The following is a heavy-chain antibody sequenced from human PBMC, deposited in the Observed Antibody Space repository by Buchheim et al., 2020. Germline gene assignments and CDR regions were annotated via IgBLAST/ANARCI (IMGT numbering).Heavy chain of an antibody. CDR2: IKQDGSEK. CDR1: GFTFSSYW. D-gene: IGHD3-22*01. J-gene: IGHJ6*02. CDR3: ASLLRGDYDSSGYMPYIFSYYYYYGMDV. V-gene: IGHV3-7*03. Sequence: EVQLVESGGGLVQPGGSLRLSCAASGFTFSSYWMSWVRQAPGKGLEWVANIKQDGSEKYYVDSVKGRFTISRDNAKNSLYLQMNSLRAEDTAVYYCASLLRGDYDSSGYMPYIFSYYYYYGMDVWGQGTT.